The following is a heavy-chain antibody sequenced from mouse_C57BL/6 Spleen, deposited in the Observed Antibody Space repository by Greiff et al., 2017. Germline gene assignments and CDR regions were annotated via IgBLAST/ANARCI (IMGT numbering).Heavy chain of an antibody. D-gene: IGHD2-4*01. J-gene: IGHJ3*01. CDR1: GFTFSSYA. Sequence: DVKLVESGAGLVKPGGSLKLSCAASGFTFSSYAMSWVRQTPEKRLEWVAYISSGGDYIYYADTVKGRFTIARDNARNTLYLQMSSLKSEDTAMYYCTRDRTYDDYDWFAYWGQGTLVTVSA. CDR2: ISSGGDYI. CDR3: TRDRTYDDYDWFAY. V-gene: IGHV5-9-1*02.